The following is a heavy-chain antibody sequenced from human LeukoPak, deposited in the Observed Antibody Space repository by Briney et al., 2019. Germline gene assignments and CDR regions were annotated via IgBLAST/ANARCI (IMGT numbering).Heavy chain of an antibody. CDR3: ARAAGGSLD. J-gene: IGHJ4*02. V-gene: IGHV4-39*07. Sequence: SETLSLTCGVSGGSFSSSSYYWGWIRQPPGKGLEWIGSIYYSGSTYYNPSLKSRVTISVDTSKNQFSLKLSSVIAADTAVYYCARAAGGSLDWGQGTLVTVSS. CDR2: IYYSGST. D-gene: IGHD1-26*01. CDR1: GGSFSSSSYY.